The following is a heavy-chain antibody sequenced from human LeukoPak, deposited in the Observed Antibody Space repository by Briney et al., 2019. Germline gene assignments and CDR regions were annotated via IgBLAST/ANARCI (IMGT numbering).Heavy chain of an antibody. CDR1: GGTFNNYA. J-gene: IGHJ5*02. V-gene: IGHV1-69*06. D-gene: IGHD5-18*01. CDR2: IIPIFGTA. CDR3: ATPYSYGSNWFDP. Sequence: GASVKVSCKASGGTFNNYAINWVRQAPGQGLEWMGGIIPIFGTANYAQKFQGRVTITADKSTSTAYMELSSLRSEDTAVYYCATPYSYGSNWFDPWGQGTLVTVSS.